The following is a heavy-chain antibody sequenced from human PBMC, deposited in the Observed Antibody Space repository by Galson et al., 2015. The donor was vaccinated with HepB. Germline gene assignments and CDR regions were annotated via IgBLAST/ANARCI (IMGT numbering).Heavy chain of an antibody. J-gene: IGHJ5*02. CDR3: RGIRGRGPVTGSNP. CDR2: IYSGGIYTDGDT. Sequence: LRLSCAASGFTARSNYMSWVRQAPGKGLEWVSVIYSGGIYTDGDTYYAASVRGRFTVSRDISQNTMYLQMNRLRVEDTAVYYCRGIRGRGPVTGSNPWGKETRVTV. V-gene: IGHV3-53*01. D-gene: IGHD3-10*01. CDR1: GFTARSNY.